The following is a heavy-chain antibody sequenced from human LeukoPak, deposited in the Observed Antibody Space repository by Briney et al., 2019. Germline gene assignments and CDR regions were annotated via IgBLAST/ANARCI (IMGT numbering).Heavy chain of an antibody. J-gene: IGHJ4*02. Sequence: SQTLSLTCTVSGGSISSGGYYWSWIRQPPGKGLEWIGYIYHSGSTYYNPSLKSRVTISVDRSKNQFSLKLSSVTAADTAVYYCARAGSGSYPHFDYWGQGTLVTVSS. CDR3: ARAGSGSYPHFDY. CDR2: IYHSGST. V-gene: IGHV4-30-2*01. CDR1: GGSISSGGYY. D-gene: IGHD3-10*01.